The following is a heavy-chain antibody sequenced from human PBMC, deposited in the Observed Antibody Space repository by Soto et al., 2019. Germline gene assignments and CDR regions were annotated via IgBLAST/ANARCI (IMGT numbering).Heavy chain of an antibody. CDR2: IYYSGST. V-gene: IGHV4-30-4*01. CDR3: ARGSRLGDTTYGVYYYYYYMDV. Sequence: SETLSLTCTVSGGSISSGDYYWSWIRQPPGKGLEWIGYIYYSGSTYYNPSLKSRVTISVDTSKNQFSLKLSSVTAADTAVYYCARGSRLGDTTYGVYYYYYYMDVWGKGTTVTVSS. D-gene: IGHD3-10*01. CDR1: GGSISSGDYY. J-gene: IGHJ6*03.